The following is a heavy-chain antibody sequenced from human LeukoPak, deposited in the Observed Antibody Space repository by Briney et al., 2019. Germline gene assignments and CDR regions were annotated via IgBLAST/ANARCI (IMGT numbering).Heavy chain of an antibody. CDR3: ARVDYVAFDI. V-gene: IGHV4-59*01. CDR1: GGSISSYY. CDR2: IYYSGST. Sequence: PSETLSLTCTVSGGSISSYYWSWIRQPPGKGLEWIGYIYYSGSTNYNPSLKSRVTISVDTSKNQFSLKLSSVTAADTAVYYCARVDYVAFDIWGQGTMVTVSS. J-gene: IGHJ3*02. D-gene: IGHD4-17*01.